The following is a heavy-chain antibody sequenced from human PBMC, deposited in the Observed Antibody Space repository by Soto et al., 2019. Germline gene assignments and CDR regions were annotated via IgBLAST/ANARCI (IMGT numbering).Heavy chain of an antibody. D-gene: IGHD2-15*01. V-gene: IGHV4-39*01. J-gene: IGHJ6*03. CDR1: GGSISSSSYY. CDR3: ARVGYCSGGSCSPYYYYYMDV. CDR2: IYYSGST. Sequence: QLQLQESGPGLVKPSETLSLTCTVSGGSISSSSYYWGWIRQPPGKGLEWIGSIYYSGSTYYNPSLKSRVTISVDTSKNQFSLKLSSVTAADTAVYYCARVGYCSGGSCSPYYYYYMDVWGKGTTDTVSS.